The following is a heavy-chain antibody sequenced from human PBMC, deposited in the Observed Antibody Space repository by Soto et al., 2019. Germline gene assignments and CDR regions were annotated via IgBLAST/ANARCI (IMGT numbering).Heavy chain of an antibody. CDR1: GYTLTSYD. D-gene: IGHD3-10*01. CDR3: ARGAFGDSTTHGGFDF. Sequence: QVQLVQSGAEVKKPGASVKVSCKASGYTLTSYDINWVRQATGQGLEWMGWMNPNSGNTGYAQKFQGRGTMTRNTSITTAYKELTSMRSADTAVYYCARGAFGDSTTHGGFDFWGQGTLVTVSS. CDR2: MNPNSGNT. J-gene: IGHJ4*02. V-gene: IGHV1-8*02.